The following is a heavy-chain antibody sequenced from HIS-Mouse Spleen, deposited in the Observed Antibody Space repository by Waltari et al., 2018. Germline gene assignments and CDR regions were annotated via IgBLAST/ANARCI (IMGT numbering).Heavy chain of an antibody. V-gene: IGHV4-34*01. Sequence: QVQLQQWGAGLLKPSETLSLTCAVYGGSFSGYYWSWIRQPPGKGLEWIGEINHSGSTNYNPSLKSRVTISVDTSKNQFSLKLGSVTAADTAVYYCARDRAARPLSYYGMDVWGQGTTVTVSS. CDR2: INHSGST. CDR3: ARDRAARPLSYYGMDV. D-gene: IGHD6-6*01. J-gene: IGHJ6*02. CDR1: GGSFSGYY.